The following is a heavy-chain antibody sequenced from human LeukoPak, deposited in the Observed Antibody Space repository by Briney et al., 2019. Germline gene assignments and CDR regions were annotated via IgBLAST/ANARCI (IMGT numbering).Heavy chain of an antibody. D-gene: IGHD6-13*01. CDR2: INPNSGGT. J-gene: IGHJ5*02. CDR3: ARDGIAAAGTRNWFDP. V-gene: IGHV1-2*02. CDR1: GYTFTGYY. Sequence: ASVKVSCKASGYTFTGYYMHWVRQAPGQGLEWMGWINPNSGGTNYEQKFQGRVTMTRDTSISTAYMELSRLRSDDTAVYYCARDGIAAAGTRNWFDPWGQGTLVTVSS.